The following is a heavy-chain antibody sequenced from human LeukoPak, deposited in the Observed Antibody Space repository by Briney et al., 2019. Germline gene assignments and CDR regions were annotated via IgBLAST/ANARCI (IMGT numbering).Heavy chain of an antibody. CDR2: INHSGST. V-gene: IGHV4-39*07. CDR3: ARRRPNCSGGSCYSNRGYYYYMDV. Sequence: ASETLSLTCTVSGGSISSSGYYWSWIRQPPGKGLEWIGEINHSGSTNYNPSLKSRVTISVDTSKNQFSLKLSSVTATDTAVYYCARRRPNCSGGSCYSNRGYYYYMDVWGKGTTVTISS. D-gene: IGHD2-15*01. J-gene: IGHJ6*03. CDR1: GGSISSSGYY.